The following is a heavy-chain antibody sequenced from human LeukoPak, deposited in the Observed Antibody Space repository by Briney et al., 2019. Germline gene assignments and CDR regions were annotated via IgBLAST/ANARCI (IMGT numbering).Heavy chain of an antibody. CDR1: GFTFSSYW. D-gene: IGHD7-27*01. Sequence: GGSLRLSCAASGFTFSSYWMNWARQAPGKGLEWVASINHNGNVNYYVDSVKGRFTISRDNAKNLLYLQMNSLRAEDTAVYYCARDLPSSGVYYYYYGMDVWGQGTTVTVSS. CDR3: ARDLPSSGVYYYYYGMDV. J-gene: IGHJ6*02. V-gene: IGHV3-7*01. CDR2: INHNGNVN.